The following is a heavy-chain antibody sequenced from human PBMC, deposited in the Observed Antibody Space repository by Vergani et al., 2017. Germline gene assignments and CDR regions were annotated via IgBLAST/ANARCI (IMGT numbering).Heavy chain of an antibody. Sequence: QVQLVESGGGVVQPGRSLRLSCAASGFTFSSYGMHWVRQAPGKGLEWVAVISYAGSNKYYADSVTGRFTISLDNSKNTLYLQMNSLRAENTAGYYCAKAXVLYAYYDSSGYYPGSGAFDIWGQGTMVTVSA. J-gene: IGHJ3*02. D-gene: IGHD3-22*01. V-gene: IGHV3-30*18. CDR3: AKAXVLYAYYDSSGYYPGSGAFDI. CDR2: ISYAGSNK. CDR1: GFTFSSYG.